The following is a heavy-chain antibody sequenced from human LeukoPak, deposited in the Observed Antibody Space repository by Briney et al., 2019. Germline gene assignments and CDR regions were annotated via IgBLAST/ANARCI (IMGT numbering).Heavy chain of an antibody. CDR2: IIPILGIA. CDR3: ARAFFRDSSGYYVFDY. CDR1: GGTFSSYA. Sequence: ASVKVSCKASGGTFSSYAISWVRQAPGQGLEWMGRIIPILGIANYAQKFQGRVTITVDKSTSTAYMELSSLRSEDTAVYYCARAFFRDSSGYYVFDYWGQGTLVTVSS. D-gene: IGHD3-22*01. V-gene: IGHV1-69*04. J-gene: IGHJ4*02.